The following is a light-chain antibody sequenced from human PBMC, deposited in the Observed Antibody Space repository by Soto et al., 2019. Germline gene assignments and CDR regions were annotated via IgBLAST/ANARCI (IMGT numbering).Light chain of an antibody. Sequence: EMVMTQSPATLSVSPGERATLSCRASQSLSSTVAWYQQKPGQAPRLLIYGASTRATGIPARFSGNGSGTDFTLTISSLQSEDFATYYCQQSYSALTFGGGTKVEIK. J-gene: IGKJ4*01. CDR2: GAS. CDR3: QQSYSALT. CDR1: QSLSST. V-gene: IGKV3-15*01.